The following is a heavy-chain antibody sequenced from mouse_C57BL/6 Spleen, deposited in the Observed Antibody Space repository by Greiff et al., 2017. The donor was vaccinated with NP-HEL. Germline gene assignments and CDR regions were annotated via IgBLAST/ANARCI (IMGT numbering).Heavy chain of an antibody. J-gene: IGHJ3*01. CDR2: IDPSDSYT. Sequence: QVQLQQPGAELVMPGASVKLSCKASGYTFTSYWMHWVKQRPGQGLEWIGEIDPSDSYTNYNQKFKGKSTLTVDKSSSTAYMQLSSLTSEDSAVYYCARSRGTGPLFAYWGQGTLVTVSA. CDR1: GYTFTSYW. D-gene: IGHD3-1*01. V-gene: IGHV1-69*01. CDR3: ARSRGTGPLFAY.